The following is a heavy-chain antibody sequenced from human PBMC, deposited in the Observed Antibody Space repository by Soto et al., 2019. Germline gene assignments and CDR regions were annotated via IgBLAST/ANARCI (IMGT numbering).Heavy chain of an antibody. Sequence: QVQLVESGGGVVQPGRSLRLSCAASGFTFSSYGMHWVRQAPGKGLEWVAVIWYDGSNKYYADSVKGRFTISRDNSKNTLYLQMNSLRAEDTGVYYCARDGGIAARPTHYYFDCWGQGTLVTVSS. V-gene: IGHV3-33*01. CDR2: IWYDGSNK. CDR1: GFTFSSYG. J-gene: IGHJ4*02. CDR3: ARDGGIAARPTHYYFDC. D-gene: IGHD6-6*01.